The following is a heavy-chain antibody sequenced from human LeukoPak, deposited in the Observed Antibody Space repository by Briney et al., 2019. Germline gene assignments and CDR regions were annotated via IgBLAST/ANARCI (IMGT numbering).Heavy chain of an antibody. V-gene: IGHV3-11*04. D-gene: IGHD5-24*01. Sequence: PGGTLRLSCAASGFTFSDYYMSWIRQAPGKGLEWVSYISSSGSTIYYADSVKGRFTISRDNAKNSLYLQMNSLRAEDTAVYYCARVGEMATIWPLDAFDIWGQGTMVTVSS. CDR2: ISSSGSTI. CDR3: ARVGEMATIWPLDAFDI. CDR1: GFTFSDYY. J-gene: IGHJ3*02.